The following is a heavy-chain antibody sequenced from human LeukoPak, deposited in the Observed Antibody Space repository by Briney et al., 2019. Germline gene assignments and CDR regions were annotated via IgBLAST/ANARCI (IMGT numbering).Heavy chain of an antibody. CDR1: GGSISSYY. J-gene: IGHJ4*02. V-gene: IGHV4-59*01. D-gene: IGHD3-10*01. Sequence: SETLSLTCTVSGGSISSYYWSWIRQPPGKGLEWIGYIYYSGSTNYNPSLKSRVPISVDTSKNQFSLKLSSVTAADTAVYYCARTDGSGSFLGYYFDYWGQGTLVTVSS. CDR3: ARTDGSGSFLGYYFDY. CDR2: IYYSGST.